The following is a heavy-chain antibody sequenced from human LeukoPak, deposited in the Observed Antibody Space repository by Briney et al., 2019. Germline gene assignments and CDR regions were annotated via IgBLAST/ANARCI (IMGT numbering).Heavy chain of an antibody. J-gene: IGHJ6*02. V-gene: IGHV1-69*13. CDR1: GGTFSSYA. CDR3: ARDQVAAADYYYYGMDV. Sequence: ASVKVSCKASGGTFSSYAISWVRQAPGQGLEWMGGIIPIFGTANYAQKFQGRVTITADESTSTAYMELSSLRSEDTAVYYCARDQVAAADYYYYGMDVWGQGTTVTVS. CDR2: IIPIFGTA. D-gene: IGHD6-13*01.